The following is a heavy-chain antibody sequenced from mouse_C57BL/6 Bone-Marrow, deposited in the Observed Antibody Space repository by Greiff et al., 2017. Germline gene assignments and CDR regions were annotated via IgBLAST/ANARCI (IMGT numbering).Heavy chain of an antibody. CDR2: INPSSGYT. CDR3: ASDSSGYVWYFDV. J-gene: IGHJ1*03. Sequence: VQLQQSGAELAKPGASVKLSCKASGYTFTSYWMHWVKQRPGQGLEWIGYINPSSGYTKYNQKFKDKATLTADKSSSTAYMQLSSLTYEDSAVYYCASDSSGYVWYFDVWGTGTTVTVSS. CDR1: GYTFTSYW. V-gene: IGHV1-7*01. D-gene: IGHD3-2*02.